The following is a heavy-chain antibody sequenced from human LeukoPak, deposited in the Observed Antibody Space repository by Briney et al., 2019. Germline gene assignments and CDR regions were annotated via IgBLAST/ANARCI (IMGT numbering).Heavy chain of an antibody. D-gene: IGHD5-12*01. V-gene: IGHV1-18*01. CDR3: ARSGRGTYYYFDL. Sequence: ASVKVSCKASTYTFTRYGISWVRQAPGPGLEWMGWISGYNGNTNYAQKFLGRVSMTADTATSTAYMELRSLTSDDTAMYYCARSGRGTYYYFDLWGQGTLVTVSS. CDR2: ISGYNGNT. CDR1: TYTFTRYG. J-gene: IGHJ4*02.